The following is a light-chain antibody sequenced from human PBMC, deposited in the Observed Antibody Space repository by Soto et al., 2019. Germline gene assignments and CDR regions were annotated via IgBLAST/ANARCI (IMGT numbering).Light chain of an antibody. V-gene: IGKV1-39*01. CDR1: ESISNK. Sequence: DIEMTQSPSSVSASVGDRITITCRACESISNKLNWYQQKPGKAPALLISAASRLHSGVPSRFSGRGSGTDFHLTISSLQHEDFASYYCQQGYRTPFTFGPGTKVDFK. CDR3: QQGYRTPFT. J-gene: IGKJ3*01. CDR2: AAS.